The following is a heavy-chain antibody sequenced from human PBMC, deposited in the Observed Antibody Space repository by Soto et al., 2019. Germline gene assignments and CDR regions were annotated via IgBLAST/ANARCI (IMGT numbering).Heavy chain of an antibody. CDR2: ISYDGSNK. V-gene: IGHV3-30-3*01. Sequence: QVQLVESGGGVVQPGRSLRLSCAASGFTFSSYAMHWVRQAPGKGLEWVAVISYDGSNKYYADSVKGRFTISRDNSKNTLYLQMNSLRAEDTAVYYCARDEGATTHYWGQGTLVTVSS. CDR1: GFTFSSYA. CDR3: ARDEGATTHY. J-gene: IGHJ4*02. D-gene: IGHD1-26*01.